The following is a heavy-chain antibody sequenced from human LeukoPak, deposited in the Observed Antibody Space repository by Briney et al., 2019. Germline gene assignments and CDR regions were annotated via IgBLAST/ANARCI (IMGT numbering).Heavy chain of an antibody. V-gene: IGHV3-43*02. J-gene: IGHJ6*02. CDR3: AKDRWSSGSDSTGMEV. CDR1: GFTFYGYA. D-gene: IGHD2-21*02. CDR2: ADSTGT. Sequence: GGSLRLSCAASGFTFYGYAVHGVRRARAKGLEWGSRADSTGTYYAYSVKGRFTISTDNNSNSLYLQMNSLTIEDAAFYYCAKDRWSSGSDSTGMEVWGEGTTVTVS.